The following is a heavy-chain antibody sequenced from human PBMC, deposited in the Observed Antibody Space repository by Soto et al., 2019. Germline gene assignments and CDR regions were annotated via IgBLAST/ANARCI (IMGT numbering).Heavy chain of an antibody. CDR1: GFTFSNYG. CDR2: ISYDGSNK. CDR3: AKSRSGTYLQDAFDI. J-gene: IGHJ3*02. D-gene: IGHD1-26*01. Sequence: QVQLVESGGGVVQPGRSLRLSCAASGFTFSNYGMHWVRQAPGKGLEWVAVISYDGSNKYYADSVKGRFTISRDNSKNRLDLQMSSLKYEDTALYYCAKSRSGTYLQDAFDIWGQGTMVTVSS. V-gene: IGHV3-30*18.